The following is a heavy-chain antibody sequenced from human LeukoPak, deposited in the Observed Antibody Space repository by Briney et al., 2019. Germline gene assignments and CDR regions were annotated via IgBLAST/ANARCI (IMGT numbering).Heavy chain of an antibody. Sequence: SETLSLTCTVSGGSISSYYWSWIRQPPGKGLEWIGYIYYSGSTNYNPSLKSRVTISVDTSKNQFSLKLSSVTAADTAVYYCARTNILRAAAGMVCWFDPWGQGTLVTVSS. V-gene: IGHV4-59*08. J-gene: IGHJ5*02. CDR3: ARTNILRAAAGMVCWFDP. CDR1: GGSISSYY. CDR2: IYYSGST. D-gene: IGHD6-13*01.